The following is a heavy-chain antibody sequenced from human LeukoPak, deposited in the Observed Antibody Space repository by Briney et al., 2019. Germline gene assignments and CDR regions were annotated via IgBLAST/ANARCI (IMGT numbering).Heavy chain of an antibody. CDR1: EVTFSSDL. J-gene: IGHJ4*02. D-gene: IGHD5-12*01. Sequence: GGSLRLSCAASEVTFSSDLMSWGRQAPGRRREWGLAISGGGGSTYYADSVKGRVTIPRDNSKTTLYLQLNSLRADDPAVYYCAKWTREWLRFSPSPRLDYWGQGTLVTVSS. CDR3: AKWTREWLRFSPSPRLDY. CDR2: ISGGGGST. V-gene: IGHV3-23*01.